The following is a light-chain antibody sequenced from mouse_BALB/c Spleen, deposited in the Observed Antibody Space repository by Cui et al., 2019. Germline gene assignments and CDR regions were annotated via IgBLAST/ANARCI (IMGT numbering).Light chain of an antibody. V-gene: IGKV4-80*01. CDR3: HQWSSYPWT. J-gene: IGKJ1*01. Sequence: HIVLTQSSAILYPSLGEEITLTCSASSSVSYMHWYQQKSGTTPKLLIYSTSNLASGVPSRFSGSGSGTFYSLTISSVEAEDAADYYCHQWSSYPWTYGGGTKLEIK. CDR2: STS. CDR1: SSVSY.